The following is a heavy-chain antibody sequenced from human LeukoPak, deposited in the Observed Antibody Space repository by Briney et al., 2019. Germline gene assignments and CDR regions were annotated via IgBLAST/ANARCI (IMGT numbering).Heavy chain of an antibody. CDR3: ARVYDSSGHYPIDY. D-gene: IGHD3-22*01. Sequence: ASVKVSCKASGYTFTSYGISWVRQAPGQGLEWMGWMNPNSDNTGYARKFQGRVTITRNTSISTAYMELSSLRSEDTAVYYCARVYDSSGHYPIDYWGHGTLVTVSS. CDR1: GYTFTSYG. V-gene: IGHV1-8*03. CDR2: MNPNSDNT. J-gene: IGHJ4*01.